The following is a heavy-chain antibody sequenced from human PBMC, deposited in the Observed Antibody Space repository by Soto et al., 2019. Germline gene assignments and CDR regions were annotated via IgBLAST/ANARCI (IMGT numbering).Heavy chain of an antibody. Sequence: SETLSLTCTVSGGSISSSSYYWNWIRQPPGRGLEWIGYISYSGSTSYNPSLKSRVTISVDTSKNQFSLNLSSVTAADTAVYYCATDGGLSCGGDCRVDGFDIWGQGTMVTVSS. V-gene: IGHV4-61*01. CDR3: ATDGGLSCGGDCRVDGFDI. D-gene: IGHD2-21*02. CDR1: GGSISSSSYY. CDR2: ISYSGST. J-gene: IGHJ3*02.